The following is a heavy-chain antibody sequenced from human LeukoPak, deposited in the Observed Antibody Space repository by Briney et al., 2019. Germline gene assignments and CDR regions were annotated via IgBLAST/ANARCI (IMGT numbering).Heavy chain of an antibody. D-gene: IGHD2-21*02. CDR3: ARDRGDWLPRDIDY. J-gene: IGHJ4*02. V-gene: IGHV3-48*01. CDR1: GFTFSSYS. CDR2: ISSSSSNTI. Sequence: GGSLGLSCAASGFTFSSYSMNWVRQAPGKGLEWVSSISSSSSNTIYYADSVKGRFTISRDNAKNSLYLQMNSLRAEDTAVYYCARDRGDWLPRDIDYWGQGTLVTVSS.